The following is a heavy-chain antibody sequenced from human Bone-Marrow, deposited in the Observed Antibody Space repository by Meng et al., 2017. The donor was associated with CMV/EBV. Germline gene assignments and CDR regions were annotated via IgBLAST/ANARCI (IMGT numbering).Heavy chain of an antibody. D-gene: IGHD3-10*01. CDR3: ARDYGSGSYGYYYGVDV. V-gene: IGHV3-21*01. CDR2: ISSSSNYI. J-gene: IGHJ6*02. Sequence: GGFLRLSCAALGFTFSSYGMNWVRQAPGKGLEWVSSISSSSNYIYYADSVKGRFTISRDTAKNSLYMQMNSLRAEDTAVYYCARDYGSGSYGYYYGVDVWGQGTTVTVSS. CDR1: GFTFSSYG.